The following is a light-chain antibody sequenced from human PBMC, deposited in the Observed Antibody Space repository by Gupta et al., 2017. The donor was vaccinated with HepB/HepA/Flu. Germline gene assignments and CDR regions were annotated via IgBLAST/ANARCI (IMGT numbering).Light chain of an antibody. V-gene: IGKV1-9*01. J-gene: IGKJ3*01. Sequence: DIQLTQSPSFLSASIGDRVTITCRASQGISSYIAWYQQKPGKAPRLLIYAASTWQNGVPPRFSGNGSGTGFTLTITTRQPEDFATYYCRQLSTFRFAFGPGTIMDIK. CDR2: AAS. CDR3: RQLSTFRFA. CDR1: QGISSY.